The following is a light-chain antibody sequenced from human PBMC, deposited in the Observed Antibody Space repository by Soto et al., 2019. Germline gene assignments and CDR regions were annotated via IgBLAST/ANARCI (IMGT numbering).Light chain of an antibody. V-gene: IGKV3-20*01. CDR3: QQYESPPLS. CDR1: QSVSSNY. J-gene: IGKJ4*01. Sequence: EIVLTQSPGTLSLSPGERATFSCRASQSVSSNYLVWFQQKPGQPPRLLIYAASIRATGIPDRFIGSASGTDFPLTISRLEPEDFAVYYCQQYESPPLSFGGGTKVEIK. CDR2: AAS.